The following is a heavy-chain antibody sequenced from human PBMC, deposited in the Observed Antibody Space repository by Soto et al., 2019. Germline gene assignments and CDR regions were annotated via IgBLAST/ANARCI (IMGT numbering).Heavy chain of an antibody. CDR3: TTDKGVPDPNSGIWYSVGFDY. Sequence: GGSLRLSCAASGFTFSNIWMNWVRQAPGKGLEWVGHVKSKSGGGTTENAAPVQDRFTISRDDSRDTAYLHMNNLRADDTAVYYCTTDKGVPDPNSGIWYSVGFDYWGRGALVTVSS. V-gene: IGHV3-15*07. CDR1: GFTFSNIW. CDR2: VKSKSGGGTT. J-gene: IGHJ4*02. D-gene: IGHD6-13*01.